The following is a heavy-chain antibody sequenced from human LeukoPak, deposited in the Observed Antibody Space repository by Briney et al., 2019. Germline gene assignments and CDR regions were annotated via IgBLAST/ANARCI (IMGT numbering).Heavy chain of an antibody. CDR1: GGSISNGDHY. CDR2: IYYSGST. V-gene: IGHV4-31*03. CDR3: AREASLASYYFDY. J-gene: IGHJ4*02. Sequence: SETLSLTCTVSGGSISNGDHYWSWIRQHPGKGLEWIGYIYYSGSTYYNPSLKSRVTISVDTSKNQFSLKLSSVTAADTAVYYCAREASLASYYFDYWGQGTLVTVSS.